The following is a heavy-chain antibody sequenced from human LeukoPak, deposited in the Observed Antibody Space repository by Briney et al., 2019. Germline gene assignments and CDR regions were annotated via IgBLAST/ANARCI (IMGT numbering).Heavy chain of an antibody. V-gene: IGHV1-18*01. Sequence: GASVKVSCKASGYTFTSYGISWVRQAPGQGLEWMGWISAYNGNTNYAQKLQGRVTMTTDTSTSTAYMELRSLRSDDTAVYYCASVRSGSHWDHFDYWGQGTLVTVSS. D-gene: IGHD1-26*01. J-gene: IGHJ4*02. CDR3: ASVRSGSHWDHFDY. CDR2: ISAYNGNT. CDR1: GYTFTSYG.